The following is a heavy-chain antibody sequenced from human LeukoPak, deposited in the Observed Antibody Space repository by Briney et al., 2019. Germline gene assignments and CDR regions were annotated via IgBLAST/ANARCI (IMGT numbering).Heavy chain of an antibody. J-gene: IGHJ6*02. D-gene: IGHD3-10*01. CDR3: ARDLVYYGSGSYGPIAGSKYGMDV. CDR2: INPNSGCT. CDR1: GYTCTGYY. V-gene: IGHV1-2*02. Sequence: ASVKVSWKASGYTCTGYYMHLVRQAHGQGLEWMGWINPNSGCTNYAQKFQGRVTMTRDTSISTAYMELSRLRSDDTAVYYCARDLVYYGSGSYGPIAGSKYGMDVWGQGTTVTVSS.